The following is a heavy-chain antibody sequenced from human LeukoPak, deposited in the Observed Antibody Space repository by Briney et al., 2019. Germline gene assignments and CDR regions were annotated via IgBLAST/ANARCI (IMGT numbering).Heavy chain of an antibody. J-gene: IGHJ4*02. Sequence: AGGSLRLSCAASGFTFSNAWMNWVRQAPGKGLEWVSSISSSGSYIYYADSVKGRFTISRDNAKNSLYLQMNSLRAEDTAVYYCARGSSSSWYSDYFDYWGQGTLVTVSS. CDR1: GFTFSNAW. CDR3: ARGSSSSWYSDYFDY. D-gene: IGHD6-13*01. CDR2: ISSSGSYI. V-gene: IGHV3-21*01.